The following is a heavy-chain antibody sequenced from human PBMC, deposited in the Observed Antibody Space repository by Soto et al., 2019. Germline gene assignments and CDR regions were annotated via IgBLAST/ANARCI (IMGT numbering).Heavy chain of an antibody. Sequence: GHRLAWIGWIVVGSGTTNYAQKFQERVTITRXXSTSTAYMELSSLRAEDTAVYYCAAGRPVAGMGYWGQGTLVTVSS. D-gene: IGHD6-19*01. CDR2: IVVGSGTT. CDR3: AAGRPVAGMGY. V-gene: IGHV1-58*01. J-gene: IGHJ4*02.